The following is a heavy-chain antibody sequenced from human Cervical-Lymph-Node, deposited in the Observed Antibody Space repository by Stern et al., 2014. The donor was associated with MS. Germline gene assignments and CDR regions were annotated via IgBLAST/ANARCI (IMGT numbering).Heavy chain of an antibody. CDR1: GYPFTDYA. CDR2: ISAYNGET. Sequence: VQLVESGAEVKKPGASVKVSCTASGYPFTDYAISWVRQAPGQGLEWMAWISAYNGETNFAQEVQGRVSLTTDTATSTAYMELRSLRSDDTAVYYCAVLSVDADFDYWGQGTLVTVSS. J-gene: IGHJ4*02. V-gene: IGHV1-18*01. CDR3: AVLSVDADFDY. D-gene: IGHD5-18*01.